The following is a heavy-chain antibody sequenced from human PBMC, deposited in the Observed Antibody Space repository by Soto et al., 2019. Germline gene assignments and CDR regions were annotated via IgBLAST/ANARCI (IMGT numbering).Heavy chain of an antibody. CDR3: VKDTYDYDSSGYYIFDY. D-gene: IGHD3-22*01. CDR2: ISYDGSSK. Sequence: QEQLVESGGGVVQPGRSLRLSCAASGLTFSRYGMHWVRQAPGKGLEWAAHISYDGSSKHYAESVKGRFTICRDSSKNRLYLHMNSLRAEDTAVYYCVKDTYDYDSSGYYIFDYRGQGTLVAVSS. J-gene: IGHJ4*02. V-gene: IGHV3-30*18. CDR1: GLTFSRYG.